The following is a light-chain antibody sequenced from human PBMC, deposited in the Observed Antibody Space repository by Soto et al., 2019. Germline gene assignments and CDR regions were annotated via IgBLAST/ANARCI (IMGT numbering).Light chain of an antibody. V-gene: IGLV2-14*01. CDR2: DVS. Sequence: QSVLTQPASVSGSPGQSITISCTGTSSDVVGYNYVSWYQQHPGKAPKLMIYDVSNRPSGVSNRFSGSKSGNTASLTISGLQAEDEAGYYCSSYTRSSTSLCVFGTGNKVTVL. J-gene: IGLJ1*01. CDR3: SSYTRSSTSLCV. CDR1: SSDVVGYNY.